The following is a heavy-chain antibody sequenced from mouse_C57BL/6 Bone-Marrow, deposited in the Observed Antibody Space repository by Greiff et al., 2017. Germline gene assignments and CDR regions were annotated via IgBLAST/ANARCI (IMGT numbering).Heavy chain of an antibody. Sequence: QVQLQQPGAELVKPGASVKLSCKASGYTFTSYWMHWVKQRPGQGLAWIGMLHPNSGSTNYNEKFKSKATLTVDKSSSTAYMQLSSLTSEDSAVYYCARSDYYGTREDWYFDVWGTGTTVTVSS. D-gene: IGHD1-1*01. CDR2: LHPNSGST. CDR3: ARSDYYGTREDWYFDV. V-gene: IGHV1-64*01. J-gene: IGHJ1*03. CDR1: GYTFTSYW.